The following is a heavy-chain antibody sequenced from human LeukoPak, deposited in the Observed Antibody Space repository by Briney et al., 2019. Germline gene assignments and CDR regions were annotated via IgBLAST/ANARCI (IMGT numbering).Heavy chain of an antibody. CDR1: GFTFRSYA. J-gene: IGHJ4*02. CDR3: AKSASGWPYYFDY. CDR2: ISGGGGST. D-gene: IGHD6-19*01. V-gene: IGHV3-23*01. Sequence: HPGGSLRLSCAASGFTFRSYAMTWVRQAPGKGLEWVSGISGGGGSTYYADSVKGRFTVSRDNSKTTLYLQMNSLRAEDTAVYYCAKSASGWPYYFDYWGQGTLVTVSS.